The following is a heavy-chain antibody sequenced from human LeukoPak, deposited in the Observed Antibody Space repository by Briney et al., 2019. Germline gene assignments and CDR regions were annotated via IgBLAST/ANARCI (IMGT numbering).Heavy chain of an antibody. V-gene: IGHV3-30-3*01. CDR1: GFTFSSYA. CDR2: ISYDGSNK. CDR3: AREGYSSSWYYFDY. J-gene: IGHJ4*02. Sequence: PGGSLRLSCAASGFTFSSYAVHWVRQAPGKGLEWVAVISYDGSNKYYADSVKGRFTISRDNSKNTLYLQMNSLRAEDTAVYYCAREGYSSSWYYFDYWGQGTLVTVSS. D-gene: IGHD6-13*01.